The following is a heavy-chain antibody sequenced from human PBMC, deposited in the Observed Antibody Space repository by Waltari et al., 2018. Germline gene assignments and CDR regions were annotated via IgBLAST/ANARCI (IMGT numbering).Heavy chain of an antibody. CDR1: VFTFSSNW. Sequence: EVQLVDSGGGLVQPGGSLRLHCAASVFTFSSNWLRWVRQAPGRGLEWLANIKPDGSQQYYVDSVRGRFSISRDNAKNSLYLQLNSLRAEDTAIYYCARDFNWGWDFWGQGTLVTVSS. CDR2: IKPDGSQQ. V-gene: IGHV3-7*03. CDR3: ARDFNWGWDF. D-gene: IGHD7-27*01. J-gene: IGHJ4*02.